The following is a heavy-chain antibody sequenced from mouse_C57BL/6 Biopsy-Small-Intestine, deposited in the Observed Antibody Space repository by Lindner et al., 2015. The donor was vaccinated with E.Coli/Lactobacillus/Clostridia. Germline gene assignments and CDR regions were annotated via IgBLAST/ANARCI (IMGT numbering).Heavy chain of an antibody. D-gene: IGHD1-1*01. V-gene: IGHV10-1*01. CDR1: GFSFNTYA. CDR3: VRRGITTVGYAMDY. Sequence: SGGGLVQPKGSLKLSCAASGFSFNTYAMNWVRQAPGKGLEWVARIRSKSNNYATYYADSVKDRFTISRDDSESMLYLQMNNLKTEDTAMYYCVRRGITTVGYAMDYWGQGTSVTVSS. J-gene: IGHJ4*01. CDR2: IRSKSNNYAT.